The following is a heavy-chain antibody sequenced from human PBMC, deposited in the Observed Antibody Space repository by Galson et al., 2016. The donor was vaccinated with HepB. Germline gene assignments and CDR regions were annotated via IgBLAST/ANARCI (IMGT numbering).Heavy chain of an antibody. V-gene: IGHV3-48*02. D-gene: IGHD3-10*01. J-gene: IGHJ6*02. CDR1: GFAFNSYT. CDR3: ARVLFGSGSYWCLDV. Sequence: SLRLSCAASGFAFNSYTMNWVRQAPGKGLEWLSYISTNGGAIYYADSVKGRFTISRDNAQNLLFLRMNSLRDEDTAVYYCARVLFGSGSYWCLDVWGQGTTVTVSS. CDR2: ISTNGGAI.